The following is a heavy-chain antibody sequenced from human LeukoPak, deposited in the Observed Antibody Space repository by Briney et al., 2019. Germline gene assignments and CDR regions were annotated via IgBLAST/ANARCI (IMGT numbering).Heavy chain of an antibody. V-gene: IGHV4-4*02. CDR1: GGSIKSNNW. Sequence: PSGTLSLTCAVSGGSIKSNNWWSWVRQPPGKGLEWIGEIYHSGSTNYNPSLESRVTVSVDRSKNQFSLDLSSVTAADTAVYYCARAVGLRYFDWLQRLGWYFDLWGRGTLVTVSS. J-gene: IGHJ2*01. CDR3: ARAVGLRYFDWLQRLGWYFDL. CDR2: IYHSGST. D-gene: IGHD3-9*01.